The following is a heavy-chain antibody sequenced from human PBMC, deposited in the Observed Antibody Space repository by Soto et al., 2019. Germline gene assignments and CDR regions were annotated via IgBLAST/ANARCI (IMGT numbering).Heavy chain of an antibody. D-gene: IGHD3-10*01. CDR3: ARVWVVRRLIRGSIHY. CDR2: ISSSSSTI. V-gene: IGHV3-48*01. Sequence: GSLRLSCAASGFTFSSYSMNWVRQAPGKGLEWVSYISSSSSTIYYADSVKGRFTISRDNAKNSLYLQMNSLRAEDTAVYYCARVWVVRRLIRGSIHYPGQATLVSVSS. J-gene: IGHJ4*02. CDR1: GFTFSSYS.